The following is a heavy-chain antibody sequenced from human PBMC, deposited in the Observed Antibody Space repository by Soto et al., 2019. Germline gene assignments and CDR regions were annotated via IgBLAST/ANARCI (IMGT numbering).Heavy chain of an antibody. Sequence: SVKVSCKASGGTFSSYAISWVRQAPGQGLEWMGGIIPIFGTANYAQKFQGRVTITADESTSTAYMELSSLRSEDTAVYYCAIPVVVTKPYFEKWGQGTLSSVSS. V-gene: IGHV1-69*13. CDR2: IIPIFGTA. CDR3: AIPVVVTKPYFEK. J-gene: IGHJ4*02. D-gene: IGHD2-15*01. CDR1: GGTFSSYA.